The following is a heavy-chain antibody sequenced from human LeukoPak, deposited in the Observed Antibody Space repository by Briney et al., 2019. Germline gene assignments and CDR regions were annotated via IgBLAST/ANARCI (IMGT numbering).Heavy chain of an antibody. CDR3: ASSWIQLWPPGY. V-gene: IGHV1-18*01. Sequence: GASVKVSCKASGYTFTSYAISWVRQAPGQGLEWMGWISADNGNTDYAQRFQGRVTMTTDTSTSTAYMELSSLRSGDTAVYYCASSWIQLWPPGYWGQGTLVTVSS. D-gene: IGHD5-18*01. CDR2: ISADNGNT. J-gene: IGHJ4*02. CDR1: GYTFTSYA.